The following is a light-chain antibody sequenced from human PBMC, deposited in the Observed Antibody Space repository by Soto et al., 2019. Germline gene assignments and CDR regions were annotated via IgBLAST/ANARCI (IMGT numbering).Light chain of an antibody. Sequence: QSVLTQPASVSRSPGQSITISCTGTSSDVGGYNYVSWYQQHPGKAPKVMIYDVSKRPSGISNRFSGSKSGNTASLTISGLQVEDEADYYCSSYTSGSTRVVFGGGTKVTVL. J-gene: IGLJ2*01. V-gene: IGLV2-14*03. CDR3: SSYTSGSTRVV. CDR2: DVS. CDR1: SSDVGGYNY.